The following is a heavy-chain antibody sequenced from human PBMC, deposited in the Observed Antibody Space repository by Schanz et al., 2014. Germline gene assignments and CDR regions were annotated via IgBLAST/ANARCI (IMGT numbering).Heavy chain of an antibody. J-gene: IGHJ4*02. Sequence: EVQLLESGGGLVQPGGSLRLSCAASGFTFSNYAMSWVRQAPGKGLEWVSRISGDGTTTSYADSVKGRFTISRDNAKNSLYLQMNSLRPEDTALYYCAKVQTHTLYGGNSCFDYWGQGTLVTVSS. CDR1: GFTFSNYA. CDR2: ISGDGTTT. D-gene: IGHD2-21*02. CDR3: AKVQTHTLYGGNSCFDY. V-gene: IGHV3-23*01.